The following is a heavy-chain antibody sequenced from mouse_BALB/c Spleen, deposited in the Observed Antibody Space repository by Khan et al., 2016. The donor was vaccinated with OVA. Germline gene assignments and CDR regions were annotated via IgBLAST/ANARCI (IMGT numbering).Heavy chain of an antibody. J-gene: IGHJ4*01. V-gene: IGHV3-2*02. D-gene: IGHD2-3*01. Sequence: EVQLQESGPGLVKPSQSLSLTCTVTGYSITSDYAWNWLRQFPGNKLEWMGYINYSGSANYTPSLKSRISITRDTSKNQFFLQLKSVTTDDTATYYCARDGSRYNYAMDHWGQGTSVTVSS. CDR3: ARDGSRYNYAMDH. CDR2: INYSGSA. CDR1: GYSITSDYA.